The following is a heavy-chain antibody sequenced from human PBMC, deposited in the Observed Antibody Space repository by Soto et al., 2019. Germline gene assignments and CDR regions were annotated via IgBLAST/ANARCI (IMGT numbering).Heavy chain of an antibody. J-gene: IGHJ3*01. CDR2: ISPGADVS. D-gene: IGHD1-20*01. V-gene: IGHV3-23*01. CDR3: VRRAITATTKWGAFDV. CDR1: GFTFSSFV. Sequence: EVQLLESGGGLVQPGGSLRLSCAASGFTFSSFVMNWVRQAPGKGLEWGSTISPGADVSHYTDSVKGRLTIYRDNSRRTLHLQMDSLRVEDAAVYFCVRRAITATTKWGAFDVWGQGTAVTVSS.